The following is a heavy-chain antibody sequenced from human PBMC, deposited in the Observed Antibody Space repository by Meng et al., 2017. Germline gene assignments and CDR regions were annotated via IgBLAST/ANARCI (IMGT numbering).Heavy chain of an antibody. Sequence: GESLKISCAASGFTFSSYDMHWVRQATGKGLEWVSAIGTAGDTYYPGSVKGRFTISRENAKNSLYLQMNSLRAADTAVYYCARDRRSSWYSGGSRRYIYYYYGMDVWGQGTTVTVSS. J-gene: IGHJ6*02. CDR3: ARDRRSSWYSGGSRRYIYYYYGMDV. V-gene: IGHV3-13*01. CDR1: GFTFSSYD. CDR2: IGTAGDT. D-gene: IGHD6-13*01.